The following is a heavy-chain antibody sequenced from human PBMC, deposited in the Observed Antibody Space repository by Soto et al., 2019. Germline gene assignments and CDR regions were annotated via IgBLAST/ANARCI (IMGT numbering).Heavy chain of an antibody. CDR1: GFTLSNYG. Sequence: EVQLLESGGGLVQPGGSLRLSCAASGFTLSNYGMNWVSQAPGKGLEWVSGISGSDGSTYYADSVKGRFTISRDNSKNTLYLQMHTLRADDTAVYSCAKDKYYDWGKGTLVTVSS. V-gene: IGHV3-23*01. CDR2: ISGSDGST. CDR3: AKDKYYD. J-gene: IGHJ4*02. D-gene: IGHD3-22*01.